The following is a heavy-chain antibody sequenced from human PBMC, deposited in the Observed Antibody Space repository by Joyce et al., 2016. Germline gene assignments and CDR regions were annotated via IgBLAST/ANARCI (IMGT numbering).Heavy chain of an antibody. CDR3: ARGLGTPYGMDV. D-gene: IGHD7-27*01. CDR2: IYYSGST. CDR1: GGSISIND. V-gene: IGHV4-59*01. J-gene: IGHJ6*02. Sequence: QVQLQESGPGLVKPSATLSLTCTVSGGSISINDWSWIRQPPGKRLEWMVYIYYSGSTNYNPSLKSRDTISVDTSKNQFSLKLRSVSAADTAVYYCARGLGTPYGMDVWGQGTTVTVSS.